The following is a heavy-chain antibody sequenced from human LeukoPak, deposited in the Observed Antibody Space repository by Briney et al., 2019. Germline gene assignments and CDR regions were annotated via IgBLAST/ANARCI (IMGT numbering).Heavy chain of an antibody. D-gene: IGHD1-26*01. V-gene: IGHV4-59*13. J-gene: IGHJ4*03. CDR2: IYYSGAT. CDR1: ACSISGYF. Sequence: PSKTLSLTCTVSACSISGYFWSWVRQAPGTGLDWIGHIYYSGATNYNPSLRSRVTISVDTSKNQFSLKLRSVTAADTAVYYCARAQYSGSCFDYWGQGTLVTVSS. CDR3: ARAQYSGSCFDY.